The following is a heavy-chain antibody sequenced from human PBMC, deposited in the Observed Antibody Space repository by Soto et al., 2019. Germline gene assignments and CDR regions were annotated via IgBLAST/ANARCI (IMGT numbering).Heavy chain of an antibody. V-gene: IGHV3-53*04. J-gene: IGHJ6*03. D-gene: IGHD2-2*01. CDR1: GFTVSSNY. CDR3: ARGVPAASRSNYYYYYMDV. CDR2: IYSGGST. Sequence: GGSLRLSCAASGFTVSSNYMSWVRQAPGKGLEWVSVIYSGGSTYYADSVKGRFTISRHNSKNTLYLQMNSLRAEDTAEYYCARGVPAASRSNYYYYYMDVWGKGTTVTVSS.